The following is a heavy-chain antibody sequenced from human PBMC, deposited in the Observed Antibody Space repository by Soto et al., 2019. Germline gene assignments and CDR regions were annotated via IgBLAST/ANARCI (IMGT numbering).Heavy chain of an antibody. CDR1: GFTFRAYL. V-gene: IGHV3-7*03. Sequence: GGSLRLSCAASGFTFRAYLMSWVRQAPGKGLDWVANINQDGSVEYYADSVQGRFTISRDTSKNMLYLHMNSLRAEDTAIYYCARYTAVADPYYFDYWGQGTLVTVSS. CDR3: ARYTAVADPYYFDY. J-gene: IGHJ4*02. CDR2: INQDGSVE. D-gene: IGHD6-19*01.